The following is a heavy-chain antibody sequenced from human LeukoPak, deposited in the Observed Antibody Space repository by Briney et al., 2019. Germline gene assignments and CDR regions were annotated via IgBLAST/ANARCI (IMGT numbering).Heavy chain of an antibody. CDR3: AASAMVNGMDV. V-gene: IGHV3-66*02. CDR2: IYSGGST. J-gene: IGHJ6*02. D-gene: IGHD5-18*01. Sequence: GGSLRLSCVASGFTVSSNYMSWVRQAPGKGLEWVSVIYSGGSTYYADSVKGRFTISRDNSKNTLYLQMNSLRAEDTAVYYCAASAMVNGMDVWGQGTTVTVSS. CDR1: GFTVSSNY.